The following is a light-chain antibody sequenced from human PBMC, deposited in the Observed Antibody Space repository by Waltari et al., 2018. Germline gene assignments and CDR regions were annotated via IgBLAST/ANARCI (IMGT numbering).Light chain of an antibody. Sequence: QSALTQPASVSGSPGQSITISCTGTSSDVGGSKYVPWSQQHPGNAPNPLIFDVSKRPSGLSNRFSSSKSGNTASLTISGLQAADEADYYCSSYTSSTVVFGGGTKLTVL. CDR1: SSDVGGSKY. CDR2: DVS. V-gene: IGLV2-14*03. J-gene: IGLJ3*02. CDR3: SSYTSSTVV.